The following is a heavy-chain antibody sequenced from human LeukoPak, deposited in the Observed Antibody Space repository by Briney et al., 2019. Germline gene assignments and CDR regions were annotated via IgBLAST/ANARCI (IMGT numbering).Heavy chain of an antibody. CDR3: ATDSTGWLLPDY. D-gene: IGHD3-22*01. V-gene: IGHV1-24*01. CDR1: GYTLTELS. Sequence: ASVKVSCKVSGYTLTELSMHWVRQAPGKGLEWMGGFDPEDGETIYAQKFQGRVTMTEDTSTDTAYMELSSLRSEDTAVYYCATDSTGWLLPDYSGQGTLVTVSS. J-gene: IGHJ4*02. CDR2: FDPEDGET.